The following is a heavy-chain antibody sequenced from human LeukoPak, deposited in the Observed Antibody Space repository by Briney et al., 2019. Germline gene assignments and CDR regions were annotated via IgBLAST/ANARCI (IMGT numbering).Heavy chain of an antibody. D-gene: IGHD3-16*01. CDR3: ATLYLIGPFTDY. CDR2: FDPEDGET. J-gene: IGHJ4*02. CDR1: GYTLTELS. V-gene: IGHV1-24*01. Sequence: EASVKVSCKVSGYTLTELSMHWVRQAPGKGLEWMGGFDPEDGETIYAQKFQGRVTMTEDTSTDTAYMELSSLRSEDTAVYYCATLYLIGPFTDYWGQGTLVTVSS.